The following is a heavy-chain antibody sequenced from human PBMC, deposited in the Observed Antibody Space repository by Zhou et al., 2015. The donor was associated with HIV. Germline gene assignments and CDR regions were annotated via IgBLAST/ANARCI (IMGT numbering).Heavy chain of an antibody. J-gene: IGHJ6*02. CDR3: ARYDSLGYYYYNGMDV. D-gene: IGHD1-1*01. CDR2: ISAYNGHT. V-gene: IGHV1-18*04. CDR1: GDTFRYYA. Sequence: QVQLVQSGAEVKKPGAPVKVSCKASGDTFRYYAISWVRQSPGQGLEWMGWISAYNGHTNYAQKLQDRVTMTTDTSTSTAYMELGSLSSGDTAVYYCARYDSLGYYYYNGMDVWGQGTTVTVSS.